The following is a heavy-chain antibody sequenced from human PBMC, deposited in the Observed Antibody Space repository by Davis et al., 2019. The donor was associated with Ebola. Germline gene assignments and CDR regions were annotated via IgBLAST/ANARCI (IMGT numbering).Heavy chain of an antibody. V-gene: IGHV3-7*01. Sequence: GESLKISCAASGFTFSSYWMSWVRQAPGKGLEWVANIKQDGSEKYYVDSVKGRFTISRDNAKNSLYLQMNSLRAEDTAVYYCASDFIVTEDYWGQGTLVTVSS. CDR3: ASDFIVTEDY. D-gene: IGHD5-18*01. J-gene: IGHJ4*02. CDR2: IKQDGSEK. CDR1: GFTFSSYW.